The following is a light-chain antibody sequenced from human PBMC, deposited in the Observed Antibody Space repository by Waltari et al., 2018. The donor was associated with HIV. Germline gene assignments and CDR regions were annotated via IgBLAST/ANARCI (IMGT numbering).Light chain of an antibody. CDR1: GSKIGAGYD. CDR2: GNS. CDR3: QSYDSSLSGRV. V-gene: IGLV1-40*01. Sequence: QSVLTQPPSVSGAPGQRVTISCTGSGSKIGAGYDVHWYHQLPGTAPKLLIYGNSIRPSGVPDRFSGSKSATSASLAITGLQAEDEADYYCQSYDSSLSGRVFGGGTKLTVL. J-gene: IGLJ3*02.